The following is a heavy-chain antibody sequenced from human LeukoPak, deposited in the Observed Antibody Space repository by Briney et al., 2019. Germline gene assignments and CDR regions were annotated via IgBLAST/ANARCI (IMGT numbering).Heavy chain of an antibody. D-gene: IGHD4-17*01. CDR1: GFIFSTYW. V-gene: IGHV3-74*01. J-gene: IGHJ4*02. CDR3: ARADYGDFPYYFDY. CDR2: IKTDGSTK. Sequence: GGSLRLSCTGSGFIFSTYWMHWVRQAAGKGLVWVSRIKTDGSTKYYAASVKGRFTISRDNAKNSLYLQMNSLRAEDTAVYYCARADYGDFPYYFDYWGQGTLVTVSS.